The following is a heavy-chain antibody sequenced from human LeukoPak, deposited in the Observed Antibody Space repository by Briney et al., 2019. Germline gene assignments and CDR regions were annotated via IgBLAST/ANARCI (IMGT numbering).Heavy chain of an antibody. D-gene: IGHD3-10*01. CDR1: GYSFTSYW. CDR3: ARRRYYGSGSYYGTRRASAFDI. Sequence: GESLKISCKGSGYSFTSYWIGWARQMPGKGLEWMGILYPVDSDTRYSPSFQGQVTISADKSISTAYLQWSSLQASDTAMYYCARRRYYGSGSYYGTRRASAFDIWGQGTMVTVSS. V-gene: IGHV5-51*01. J-gene: IGHJ3*02. CDR2: LYPVDSDT.